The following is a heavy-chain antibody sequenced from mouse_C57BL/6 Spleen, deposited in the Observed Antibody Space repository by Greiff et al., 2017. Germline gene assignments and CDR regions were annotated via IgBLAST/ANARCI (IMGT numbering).Heavy chain of an antibody. CDR2: IDTSDSAT. CDR3: ASYGNYWYFDV. V-gene: IGHV1-52*01. J-gene: IGHJ1*03. Sequence: QVQLQQPGAELVRPGSSVTLSCKASGYTFPSYWMPWVKTRPIQGLARIGNIDTSDSATHYNQKFKDKATLTVDKSSSTAYMQLSSLTSEDSAVYYCASYGNYWYFDVGGTGTTVTVSS. CDR1: GYTFPSYW. D-gene: IGHD2-1*01.